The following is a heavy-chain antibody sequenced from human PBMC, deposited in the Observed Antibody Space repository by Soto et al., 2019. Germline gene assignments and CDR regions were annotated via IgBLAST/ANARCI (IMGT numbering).Heavy chain of an antibody. J-gene: IGHJ6*02. Sequence: GGSLRLSCAASEFTFSTYGMHWVRQAPGKGLEWGALISYDGSNKNYADSVKGRFTISRENSKNTLYLQMNSLRAEDTALYYCAKDEVSNPYLYAIDIWGQGTTVTISS. CDR1: EFTFSTYG. V-gene: IGHV3-30*18. D-gene: IGHD3-3*02. CDR2: ISYDGSNK. CDR3: AKDEVSNPYLYAIDI.